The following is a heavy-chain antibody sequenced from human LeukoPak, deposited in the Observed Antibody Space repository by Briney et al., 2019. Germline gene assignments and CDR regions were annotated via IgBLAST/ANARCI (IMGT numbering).Heavy chain of an antibody. V-gene: IGHV1-2*06. CDR2: INPNSGGT. J-gene: IGHJ4*02. CDR1: GYTFTGYY. D-gene: IGHD3-22*01. Sequence: ASVKVSCKASGYTFTGYYMHWVRQAPGQGLEWMGRINPNSGGTNYAQKFQGRVTMTRDTSISTAYMELRSLRSDDTAVYYCARDGVVVTKKLDYWGQGTLVTVSS. CDR3: ARDGVVVTKKLDY.